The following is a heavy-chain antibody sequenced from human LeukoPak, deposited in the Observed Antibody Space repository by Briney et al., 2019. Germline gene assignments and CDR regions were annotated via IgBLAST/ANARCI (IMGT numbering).Heavy chain of an antibody. CDR2: INPNSGGT. D-gene: IGHD3-10*01. CDR3: ARDPYYGSGSYYN. CDR1: GYTFTGYY. V-gene: IGHV1-2*02. J-gene: IGHJ4*02. Sequence: ASVKVSFKASGYTFTGYYMHWVRQAPGQGLEWMGWINPNSGGTNYAQKFQGRVTMTRDTSISTAYMELSRLRSDDTAVYYCARDPYYGSGSYYNWGQGTLVTVSS.